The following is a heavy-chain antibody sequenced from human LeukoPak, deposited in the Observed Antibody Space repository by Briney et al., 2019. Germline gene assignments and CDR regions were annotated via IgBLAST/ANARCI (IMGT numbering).Heavy chain of an antibody. CDR2: IRSKIDGGTT. J-gene: IGHJ4*02. CDR3: TTAAVH. CDR1: GFTFSNAW. Sequence: AGGSLILSCAASGFTFSNAWMSWVRQSPGKGLEWVGRIRSKIDGGTTDYAAPVKGRFTISRDDSKNTLYLQMNSLKTEDTAVYYCTTAAVHWGQGTLVTVSS. V-gene: IGHV3-15*01.